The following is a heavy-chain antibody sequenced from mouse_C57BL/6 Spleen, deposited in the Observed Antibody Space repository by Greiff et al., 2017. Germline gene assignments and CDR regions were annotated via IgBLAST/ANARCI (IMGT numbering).Heavy chain of an antibody. J-gene: IGHJ4*01. CDR3: ARGDGYYVYAMDY. CDR2: ISSGSSTI. D-gene: IGHD2-3*01. V-gene: IGHV5-17*01. CDR1: GFTFSDYG. Sequence: EVKLVESGGGLVKPGGSLKLSCAASGFTFSDYGMHWVRQAPEKGLEWVAYISSGSSTIYYADTVKGRFTISRDNAKNTLFLQMTSLRSEDTAMYYCARGDGYYVYAMDYWGQGTSVTVSS.